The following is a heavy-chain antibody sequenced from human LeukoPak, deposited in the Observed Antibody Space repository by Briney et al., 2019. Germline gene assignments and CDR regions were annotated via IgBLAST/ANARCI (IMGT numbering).Heavy chain of an antibody. V-gene: IGHV3-15*01. D-gene: IGHD6-19*01. CDR1: GFTFSNAW. CDR3: TTGLYAVAGTLYLVY. Sequence: PGGSLRLSCAASGFTFSNAWMSWVRQAPGKGLEWVGRIKSKTDGGTTDYAAPVKGRFTISRDDSKNTLYLQMNSLKTEDTAVYYCTTGLYAVAGTLYLVYWGQGTLVTVSS. CDR2: IKSKTDGGTT. J-gene: IGHJ4*02.